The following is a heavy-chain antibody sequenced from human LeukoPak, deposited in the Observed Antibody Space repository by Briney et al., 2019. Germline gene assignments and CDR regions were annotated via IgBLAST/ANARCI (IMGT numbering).Heavy chain of an antibody. V-gene: IGHV4-38-2*02. D-gene: IGHD5-24*01. CDR1: GYSISSGYY. J-gene: IGHJ4*02. Sequence: PSETLSLTCTVSGYSISSGYYWGWIRQPPGKGLEWIGSIYHSGSTYYNPSHKSRVTISVDTSKNQFSLKLSSVTAADTAVYYCARARREMVDYWGQGTLVTVSS. CDR2: IYHSGST. CDR3: ARARREMVDY.